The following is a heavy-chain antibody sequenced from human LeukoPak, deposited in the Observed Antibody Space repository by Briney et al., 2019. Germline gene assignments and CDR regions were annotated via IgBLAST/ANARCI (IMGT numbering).Heavy chain of an antibody. D-gene: IGHD3-3*02. CDR1: GGPISNYY. J-gene: IGHJ5*02. Sequence: SETLSLTCTVSGGPISNYYWNWIRQSPGKGLEWIGYILSSGSTHHNPSLTSRISLSVDTSKNQFSLKLSSVTAADTAVYYCARRVISEFSIDKGNWLDPWGQGTLVTVSS. CDR2: ILSSGST. CDR3: ARRVISEFSIDKGNWLDP. V-gene: IGHV4-4*09.